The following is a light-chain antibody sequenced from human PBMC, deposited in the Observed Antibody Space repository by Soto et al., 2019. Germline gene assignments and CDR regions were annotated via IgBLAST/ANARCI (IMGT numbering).Light chain of an antibody. V-gene: IGLV4-69*01. Sequence: QPVLTQSPSASASLGASVKLTCTLSSGHRNYAIAWHQQQPEKGPRYLMKVNSDGSHIKGDGIPDRFSGTSSGAERYLTISSLQSEDEADYYCQTWGTGISVFGGGTQLTVL. CDR1: SGHRNYA. CDR3: QTWGTGISV. CDR2: VNSDGSH. J-gene: IGLJ7*01.